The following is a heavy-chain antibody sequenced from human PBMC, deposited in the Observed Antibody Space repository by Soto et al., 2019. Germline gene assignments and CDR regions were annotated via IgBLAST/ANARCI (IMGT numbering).Heavy chain of an antibody. CDR1: GASISSYY. V-gene: IGHV4-59*01. J-gene: IGHJ4*02. CDR2: IYYSGST. Sequence: QVQLQESGPGLVKPSETLSLTCIVSGASISSYYWSWIRQPPGRVLEWIGYIYYSGSTNYNPSLKSRVTIPVDTSKNQFSLKLSSVTAADTAVYYCARSFSLAILPDYWGQGTLVTVSS. CDR3: ARSFSLAILPDY. D-gene: IGHD2-2*02.